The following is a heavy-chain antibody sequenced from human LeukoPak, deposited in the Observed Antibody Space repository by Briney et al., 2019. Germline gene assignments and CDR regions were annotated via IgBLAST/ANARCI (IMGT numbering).Heavy chain of an antibody. D-gene: IGHD5-12*01. Sequence: ASVKVSCKASGYTFTGYDMHWVRQAPGQGLEWMGWINPNSGGTNYAQKFQGRVTMTRDTSISTAYMELSRPRSDDTAVYYCASSINSGYDPDYWGQGTLVTVSS. CDR2: INPNSGGT. V-gene: IGHV1-2*02. CDR1: GYTFTGYD. J-gene: IGHJ4*02. CDR3: ASSINSGYDPDY.